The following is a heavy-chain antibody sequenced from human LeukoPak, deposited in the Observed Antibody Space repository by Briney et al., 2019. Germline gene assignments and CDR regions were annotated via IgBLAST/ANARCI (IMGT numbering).Heavy chain of an antibody. D-gene: IGHD6-13*01. CDR3: ARDKPGIAAPDV. CDR2: ITPDTST. Sequence: GGSLRLSCAASGFTLSSSLNWVRQAPGKGLEWVASITPDTSTHYTDLLKGRFTISRDNAQNSLYLQMDSLRVEDTAVYYCARDKPGIAAPDVWAKGPRSSSPQ. J-gene: IGHJ6*04. CDR1: GFTLSSS. V-gene: IGHV3-69-1*01.